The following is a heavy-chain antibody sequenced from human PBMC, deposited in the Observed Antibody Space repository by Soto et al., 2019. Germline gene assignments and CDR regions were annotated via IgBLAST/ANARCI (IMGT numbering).Heavy chain of an antibody. J-gene: IGHJ4*02. CDR3: ASGGYQLYWAH. Sequence: SETLSLTCTVSGASITSGDYYWSWIRQPPGKGLERIGYIYHSGTTYDNPSLKNRTNMSVDTSKNQLSLKLSSVTAADTAVYYCASGGYQLYWAHWGQGSLVTVSS. V-gene: IGHV4-30-4*01. D-gene: IGHD2-8*02. CDR2: IYHSGTT. CDR1: GASITSGDYY.